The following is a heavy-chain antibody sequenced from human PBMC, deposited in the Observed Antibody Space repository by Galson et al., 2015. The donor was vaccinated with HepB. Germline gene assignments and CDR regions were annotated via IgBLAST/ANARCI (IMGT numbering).Heavy chain of an antibody. CDR2: ISGSGIST. J-gene: IGHJ6*02. CDR3: AKDQKCTKRVCYSYFYNGMDV. CDR1: KFSFSDYA. V-gene: IGHV3-23*01. D-gene: IGHD2-8*01. Sequence: SLRLSWAASKFSFSDYAMSWVRQAPGKGLEWLSFISGSGISTYYANSVKGRFTISRDNSNYMLYLQMNSLRAEDTAVYYCAKDQKCTKRVCYSYFYNGMDVWGQGTTVTGSS.